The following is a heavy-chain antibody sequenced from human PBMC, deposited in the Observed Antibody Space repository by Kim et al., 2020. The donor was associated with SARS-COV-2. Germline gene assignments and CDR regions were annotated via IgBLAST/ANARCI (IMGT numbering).Heavy chain of an antibody. V-gene: IGHV4-59*01. Sequence: SETLSLTCTVSGGSISSYYWSWIRQPPGKGLEWIGYFYYSGSTNYNPSLKSRVSISVDTSKNQLSLKLSSVTAAYTAVYYCAREGYYDSSGYYHHDAFD. CDR1: GGSISSYY. CDR3: AREGYYDSSGYYHHDAFD. D-gene: IGHD3-22*01. J-gene: IGHJ3*02. CDR2: FYYSGST.